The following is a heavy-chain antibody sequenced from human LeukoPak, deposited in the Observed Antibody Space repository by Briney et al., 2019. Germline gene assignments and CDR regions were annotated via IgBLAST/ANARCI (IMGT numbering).Heavy chain of an antibody. J-gene: IGHJ4*02. CDR1: GFTVSSNS. Sequence: GGSLRLSCTVSGFTVSSNSMSWVRQAPGKGLEWVSFIYSDNTHFSDSVKGRFTISRDNSKNTLYLQMNSLRAEDTAVYYCARRAGAYSHPYDYWGQGTLVTVSS. V-gene: IGHV3-53*01. D-gene: IGHD4/OR15-4a*01. CDR2: IYSDNT. CDR3: ARRAGAYSHPYDY.